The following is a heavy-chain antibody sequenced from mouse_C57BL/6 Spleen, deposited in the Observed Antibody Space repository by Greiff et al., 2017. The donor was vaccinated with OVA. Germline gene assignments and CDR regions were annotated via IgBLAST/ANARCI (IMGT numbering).Heavy chain of an antibody. J-gene: IGHJ1*03. D-gene: IGHD1-1*01. CDR1: GYSITSGYY. CDR2: ISYDGSN. CDR3: ARGGTTVVDWYFDV. V-gene: IGHV3-6*01. Sequence: EVQLQESGPGLVKPSQSLSLTCSVTGYSITSGYYWNWIRQFPGNKLEWMGYISYDGSNNYNPSLKNRISITRDTSKNQFFLKLNSVTTEDTATYYCARGGTTVVDWYFDVWGTGTTVTVSS.